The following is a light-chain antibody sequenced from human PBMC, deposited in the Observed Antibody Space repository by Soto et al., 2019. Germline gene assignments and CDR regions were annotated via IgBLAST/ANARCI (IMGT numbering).Light chain of an antibody. CDR1: SSDVGGYNF. V-gene: IGLV2-14*03. CDR3: SSYTSSYTYV. J-gene: IGLJ1*01. Sequence: QSALTQPASVSGSPGQSVTISCAGTSSDVGGYNFVSWYQQHPGKAPQLMIYDVSSRPSGVSNRFSGSKSGNTASLTISGLQAEDEADYCCSSYTSSYTYVFGTGTKLTVL. CDR2: DVS.